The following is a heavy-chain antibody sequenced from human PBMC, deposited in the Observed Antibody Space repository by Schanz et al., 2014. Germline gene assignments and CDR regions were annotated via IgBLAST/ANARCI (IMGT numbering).Heavy chain of an antibody. CDR2: ITCGGTTI. J-gene: IGHJ4*02. Sequence: EVQVVESGGDLVQPGGSLRLSCAVSGFSFSSYSMSWVRQAPGKGLEWIAFITCGGTTIYYADSVKGRFTISRDDAKNSLYLQMHSLRPEDTAVYYCARRRWDPLYVGYCFDYWGQGTLVTVSS. CDR1: GFSFSSYS. CDR3: ARRRWDPLYVGYCFDY. V-gene: IGHV3-48*03. D-gene: IGHD1-26*01.